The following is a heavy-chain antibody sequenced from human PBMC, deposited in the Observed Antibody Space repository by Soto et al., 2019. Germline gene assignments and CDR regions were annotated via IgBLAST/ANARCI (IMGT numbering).Heavy chain of an antibody. CDR3: AREDINCGGDCFSL. J-gene: IGHJ4*02. V-gene: IGHV3-48*03. CDR1: GFTFSSYE. CDR2: ISSSGNLI. Sequence: VQLVESGGDLVQPGGSLRLSCAASGFTFSSYEMNWVRQAPGRGLEWISYISSSGNLIYYADSVRGRFTISRDSAKNSLFLQMNSLRAEDTAVYYCAREDINCGGDCFSLWGQGTLVTVSS. D-gene: IGHD2-21*02.